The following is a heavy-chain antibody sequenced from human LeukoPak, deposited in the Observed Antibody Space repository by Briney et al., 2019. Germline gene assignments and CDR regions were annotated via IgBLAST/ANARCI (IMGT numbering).Heavy chain of an antibody. D-gene: IGHD6-13*01. V-gene: IGHV4-34*01. J-gene: IGHJ4*02. CDR1: GGSFSGYY. Sequence: PSETLSLTCAVYGGSFSGYYWSWIRQPPGKGLEWIGEINHSGSTNYNPSLKSRVTISVDTSKDQFSLKLSSVTAADTAVYYCARYKDRLGYSSSWYYFDYWGQGTLVTVPS. CDR3: ARYKDRLGYSSSWYYFDY. CDR2: INHSGST.